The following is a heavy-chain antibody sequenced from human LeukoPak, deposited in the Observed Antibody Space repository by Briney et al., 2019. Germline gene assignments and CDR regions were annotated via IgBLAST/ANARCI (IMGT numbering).Heavy chain of an antibody. D-gene: IGHD6-13*01. Sequence: SETLSLTCTASGGSISSYYWSWIRQPPGKGLEWIGYIYYSGTTNYNPSLKSRLTISVDTSKNQSSLKLSSVTAADTAVYYCARGVYIAAAQYGYWGQGTLVTVSS. J-gene: IGHJ4*02. CDR2: IYYSGTT. CDR1: GGSISSYY. V-gene: IGHV4-59*01. CDR3: ARGVYIAAAQYGY.